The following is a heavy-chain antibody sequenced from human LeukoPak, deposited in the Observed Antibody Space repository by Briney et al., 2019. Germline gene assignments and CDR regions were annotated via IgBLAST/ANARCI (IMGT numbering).Heavy chain of an antibody. CDR2: INPSGGST. CDR3: ARGERWLQDTSFDY. Sequence: ASVKVSCKASGYTFTSYYMHWVRQAPGQGLEWMGIINPSGGSTSYAQKFQGRVTITADESTSTAYMELSSLRSEDTAVYYCARGERWLQDTSFDYWGQGTLVTVSS. CDR1: GYTFTSYY. J-gene: IGHJ4*02. V-gene: IGHV1-46*01. D-gene: IGHD5-24*01.